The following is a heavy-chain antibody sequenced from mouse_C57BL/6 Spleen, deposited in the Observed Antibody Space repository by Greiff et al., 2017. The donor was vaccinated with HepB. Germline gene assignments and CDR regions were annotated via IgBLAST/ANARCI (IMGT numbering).Heavy chain of an antibody. Sequence: VQLQQSGAELVMPGASVKLSCKASGYTFTSYWMHWVKQRPGQGLEWIGEIDPSDSYTNYNQKFKDKSTLTVDKSSSTAYMQLSSLTSEDSAVYYCARAAQATSYFDDWGQGTTLTVSS. CDR3: ARAAQATSYFDD. D-gene: IGHD3-2*02. CDR1: GYTFTSYW. CDR2: IDPSDSYT. J-gene: IGHJ2*01. V-gene: IGHV1-69*01.